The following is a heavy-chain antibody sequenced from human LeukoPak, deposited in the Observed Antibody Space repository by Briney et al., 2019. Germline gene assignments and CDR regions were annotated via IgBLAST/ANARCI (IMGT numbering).Heavy chain of an antibody. D-gene: IGHD1-14*01. CDR1: GFTFSGSA. CDR3: VTHRSVASIDDAFDI. Sequence: PGGSLRLSCAASGFTFSGSAMHWVRQASGKGLEWVGRIRSKANSYATAYAASVKGRFTISRDDSKNTAYLQMNSLKTEDTAVYYCVTHRSVASIDDAFDIWAKGQWSPSLQ. CDR2: IRSKANSYAT. J-gene: IGHJ3*02. V-gene: IGHV3-73*01.